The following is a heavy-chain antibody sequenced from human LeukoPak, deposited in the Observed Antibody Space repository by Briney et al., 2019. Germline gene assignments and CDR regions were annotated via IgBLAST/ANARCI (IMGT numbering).Heavy chain of an antibody. Sequence: GGSLRLSCAASGFTFSDYYMSWIRQAPGKGLEWVSYISSSGSTIYYADSVKGRFAISRDNAKNSLYLQMNSLRAEDTALYYCAKGSRANYYYYMDVWGKGTTVTVSS. J-gene: IGHJ6*03. CDR3: AKGSRANYYYYMDV. CDR2: ISSSGSTI. CDR1: GFTFSDYY. V-gene: IGHV3-11*01. D-gene: IGHD2-15*01.